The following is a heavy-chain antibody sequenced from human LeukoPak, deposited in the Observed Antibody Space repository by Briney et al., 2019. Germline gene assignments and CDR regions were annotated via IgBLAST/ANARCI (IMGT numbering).Heavy chain of an antibody. CDR1: GFSFSAYW. Sequence: SGGSLRLSCAASGFSFSAYWMTWVRQAPGTGLEWVANINPAGSETYHVDPVKGRFSISRDNAKNLVYLQMNSLRAEDTAVYHCARFGYVAAVDVWGQGTPVTVSS. J-gene: IGHJ4*02. V-gene: IGHV3-7*01. CDR2: INPAGSET. D-gene: IGHD2-15*01. CDR3: ARFGYVAAVDV.